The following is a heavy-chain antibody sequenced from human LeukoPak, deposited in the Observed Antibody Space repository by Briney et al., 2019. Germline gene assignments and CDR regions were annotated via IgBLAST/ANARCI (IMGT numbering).Heavy chain of an antibody. J-gene: IGHJ3*02. CDR3: ARAKKVLRYFDWLSPHESFDI. CDR2: INTNTGNP. V-gene: IGHV7-4-1*02. Sequence: ASVKVSCKASGYTFTSYAMNWVRQAPGQGLEWMGWINTNTGNPTYAQGFTGRFVFSLDTSVSTAYLQISSLKAEDTAVYYCARAKKVLRYFDWLSPHESFDIWGQGTMVTVSS. D-gene: IGHD3-9*01. CDR1: GYTFTSYA.